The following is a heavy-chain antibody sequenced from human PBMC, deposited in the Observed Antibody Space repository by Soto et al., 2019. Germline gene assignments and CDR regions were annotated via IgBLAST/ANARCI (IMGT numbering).Heavy chain of an antibody. CDR2: ISAYNGNT. D-gene: IGHD5-12*01. Sequence: QVQLVQSGAEVKKPGASVKVSCKASGYTFTSYGISWVRQAPGQGLEWMGWISAYNGNTNYAQKLQGRVTMTTDTSTSKAYRELRSMTSDDTAVYYCERGGEMATIRGVGAFDIWGQGTMVTVSS. CDR1: GYTFTSYG. V-gene: IGHV1-18*01. J-gene: IGHJ3*02. CDR3: ERGGEMATIRGVGAFDI.